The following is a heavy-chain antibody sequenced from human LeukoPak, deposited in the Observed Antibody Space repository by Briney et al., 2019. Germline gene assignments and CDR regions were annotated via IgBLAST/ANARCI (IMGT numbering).Heavy chain of an antibody. CDR3: ARGAARTIDY. Sequence: ASVKVSCKASGYTFTSNYIHWVRQAPGQGLEWMGMIYPRDGSTSYAQKFQGRVTVTRDTSTSTVHMELSGLRSEDMAVYYCARGAARTIDYWGQGTLVTVSS. V-gene: IGHV1-46*01. D-gene: IGHD6-6*01. CDR1: GYTFTSNY. CDR2: IYPRDGST. J-gene: IGHJ4*02.